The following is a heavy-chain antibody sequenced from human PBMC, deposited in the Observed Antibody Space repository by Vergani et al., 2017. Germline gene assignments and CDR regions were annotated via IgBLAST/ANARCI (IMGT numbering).Heavy chain of an antibody. CDR2: IIPIFGTA. D-gene: IGHD4-17*01. Sequence: QVQLVQSGSELKKPGASVKVSCKASGGTFSSYAISWVRQAPGQGLEWMGGIIPIFGTANYAQKFQGRVTITADESTSTAYMELSSLRSEDTAVYYCARESTVTIGGRFDPWGQGTLVTVSS. J-gene: IGHJ5*02. CDR1: GGTFSSYA. CDR3: ARESTVTIGGRFDP. V-gene: IGHV1-69*01.